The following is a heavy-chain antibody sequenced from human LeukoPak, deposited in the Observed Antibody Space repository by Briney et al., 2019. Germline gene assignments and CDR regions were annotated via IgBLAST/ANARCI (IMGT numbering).Heavy chain of an antibody. J-gene: IGHJ4*02. D-gene: IGHD3-22*01. CDR1: GFTVSSNY. CDR2: ISGSGGST. CDR3: AKSKPYDSSGYYTVYFDY. V-gene: IGHV3-23*01. Sequence: PGGSLRLSCAASGFTVSSNYMSWVRQAPGKGLEWVSAISGSGGSTYYADSVKGRFTISRDNSKNTLYLQMNSLRAEDTAVYYCAKSKPYDSSGYYTVYFDYWGQGTLVTVSS.